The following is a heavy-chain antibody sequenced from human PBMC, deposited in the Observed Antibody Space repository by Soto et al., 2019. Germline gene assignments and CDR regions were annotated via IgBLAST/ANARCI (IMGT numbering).Heavy chain of an antibody. Sequence: QVQLVQSGAEVKKPGSSVKVSCQASGGTFSGYALTWVRQAPGQGLEWMGEFVPLFGSTNYAQKFAGRITIIADESTSTGYMELSTLRSKDTAVYYCATHSLGTSSPPYFDNWGQGTLVTVSS. CDR1: GGTFSGYA. CDR2: FVPLFGST. D-gene: IGHD2-15*01. CDR3: ATHSLGTSSPPYFDN. J-gene: IGHJ4*02. V-gene: IGHV1-69*01.